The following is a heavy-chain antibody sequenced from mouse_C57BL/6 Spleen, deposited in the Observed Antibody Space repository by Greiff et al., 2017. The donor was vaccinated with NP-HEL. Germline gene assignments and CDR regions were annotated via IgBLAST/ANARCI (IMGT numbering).Heavy chain of an antibody. Sequence: VQLQQPGAELVKPGASVQLSCKASGYTFTSYWMHWVKQRPGQGLEWIGMIHPNSGSTNYNEKFKSKATLTVDKSSSTAYMQLSSLTSEDSAVDYCARGPTGTKGYFDYWGQGTTLTVSS. CDR3: ARGPTGTKGYFDY. CDR2: IHPNSGST. V-gene: IGHV1-64*01. J-gene: IGHJ2*01. D-gene: IGHD4-1*02. CDR1: GYTFTSYW.